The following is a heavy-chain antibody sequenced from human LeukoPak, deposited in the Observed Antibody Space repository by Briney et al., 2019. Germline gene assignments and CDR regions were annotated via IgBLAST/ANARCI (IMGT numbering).Heavy chain of an antibody. J-gene: IGHJ3*02. V-gene: IGHV3-74*01. CDR1: GFTFSSYW. CDR2: INSDGSST. Sequence: PGGSLRLSCAASGFTFSSYWMHWVRQAPGKGLVWVSRINSDGSSTNYADSVKGRFTISRDNAKNTLYLQMNSLRAEDTAVYYCARVWSRDDGAFDIWGQGTMVTVSS. CDR3: ARVWSRDDGAFDI. D-gene: IGHD1-1*01.